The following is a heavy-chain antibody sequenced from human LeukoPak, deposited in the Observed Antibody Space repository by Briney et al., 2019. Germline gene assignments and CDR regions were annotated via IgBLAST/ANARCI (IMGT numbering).Heavy chain of an antibody. V-gene: IGHV3-30*02. CDR1: GFSFSSYG. CDR2: IRYDGSNK. D-gene: IGHD6-19*01. Sequence: GESLRLSCAASGFSFSSYGMHWVRQAPGKGLEWVAFIRYDGSNKYYADSVKGRFTISRDNSKNTLYLQMNSLRAEDTAVYYCAKRSSSGWYNSEYWGQGTLVTVSS. CDR3: AKRSSSGWYNSEY. J-gene: IGHJ4*02.